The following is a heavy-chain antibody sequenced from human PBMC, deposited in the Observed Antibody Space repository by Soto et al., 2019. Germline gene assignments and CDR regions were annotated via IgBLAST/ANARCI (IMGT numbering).Heavy chain of an antibody. V-gene: IGHV3-33*01. CDR3: ARDSSGPFDY. J-gene: IGHJ4*02. CDR2: IWYDGSNK. CDR1: GFTFSSYG. Sequence: QVQLVESGGGVVQPVRSLRLSCAASGFTFSSYGMHWVRQAPGKGLEWVAVIWYDGSNKYYADSVKGRFTISRDNSKNTLYLQMNSLRAEDTAVYYCARDSSGPFDYWGQGTLVTVSS. D-gene: IGHD3-22*01.